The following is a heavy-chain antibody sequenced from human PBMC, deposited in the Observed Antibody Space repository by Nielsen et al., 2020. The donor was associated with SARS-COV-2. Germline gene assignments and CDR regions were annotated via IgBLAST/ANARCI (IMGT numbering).Heavy chain of an antibody. CDR2: ISASGMST. CDR1: GFTITNYW. V-gene: IGHV3-23*01. J-gene: IGHJ4*02. D-gene: IGHD6-19*01. Sequence: GESLKISCAASGFTITNYWMHWVRQAPGKGLEWVSAISASGMSTLYADSVKGRFTISRDSSKNTLYLQMNRLRADDTAVYYCAKLRGSGWYDYFDSWGQGALVSVSS. CDR3: AKLRGSGWYDYFDS.